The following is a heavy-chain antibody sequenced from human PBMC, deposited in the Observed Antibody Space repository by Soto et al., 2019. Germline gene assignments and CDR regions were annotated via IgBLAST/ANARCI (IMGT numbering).Heavy chain of an antibody. J-gene: IGHJ4*02. D-gene: IGHD6-19*01. CDR3: ARQGDHVAVAWDY. CDR1: GGSISSSSYY. CDR2: IYYSGST. V-gene: IGHV4-39*01. Sequence: SETLSLTCTVSGGSISSSSYYWGWIRQPPGKGLEWIGSIYYSGSTYYNPSLKSRVTISVGTSKNQFSLKLSSVTAADTAVYYCARQGDHVAVAWDYWGQGTLVTVSS.